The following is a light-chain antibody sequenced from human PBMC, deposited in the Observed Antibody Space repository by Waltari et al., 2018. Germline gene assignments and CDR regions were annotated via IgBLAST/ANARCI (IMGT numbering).Light chain of an antibody. CDR2: KGS. CDR3: SLYMGSGIWV. V-gene: IGLV8-61*01. Sequence: WYQQTPGRPPLSLLDKGSSCSSGVPERFSGSVLGNTAALTITGAQADDESNYYCSLYMGSGIWVFGGGTKLTVL. J-gene: IGLJ3*02.